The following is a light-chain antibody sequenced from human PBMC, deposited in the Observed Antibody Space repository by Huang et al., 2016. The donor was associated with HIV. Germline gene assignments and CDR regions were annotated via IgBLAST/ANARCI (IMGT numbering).Light chain of an antibody. CDR2: KLS. CDR1: QSLVYGDGNIY. Sequence: DVLLTQSRLSLPVTLGQPAFVTCKSNQSLVYGDGNIYLNWFHQRPGHSPRRLIDKLSSRASVVPDRFSAGGSGTDFTLWISEVEAEDVGDYYCMQAYHRASTFGQGTRVDIK. J-gene: IGKJ1*01. V-gene: IGKV2-30*01. CDR3: MQAYHRAST.